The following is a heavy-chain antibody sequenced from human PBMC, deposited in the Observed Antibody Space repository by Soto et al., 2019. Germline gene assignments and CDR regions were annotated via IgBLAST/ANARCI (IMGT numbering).Heavy chain of an antibody. Sequence: GVSLRLSCGASAFTFTSFAMSWVRQAPGKGLEWVSAISGSGASTFYADSVKGRFTISRDNSKSTLCLQMNSLRAEDTAIYYCAKDRYWGSPKTLASWGQGTLVTVSS. D-gene: IGHD7-27*01. CDR3: AKDRYWGSPKTLAS. CDR2: ISGSGAST. V-gene: IGHV3-23*01. CDR1: AFTFTSFA. J-gene: IGHJ5*02.